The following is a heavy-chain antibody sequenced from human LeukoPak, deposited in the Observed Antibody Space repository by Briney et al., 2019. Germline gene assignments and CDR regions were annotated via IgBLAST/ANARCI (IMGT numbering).Heavy chain of an antibody. D-gene: IGHD4-17*01. Sequence: SGTLSLTCAVSGGSISSNNWWNWVRQPPGKGLEWIGEMYHSGSTNYNPSLKSRVTISVDTSKNQFSLKLSSVTAADTAVYYCARDGHDYGDLTPSFDYWGQGTLVTVSS. V-gene: IGHV4-4*02. J-gene: IGHJ4*02. CDR2: MYHSGST. CDR1: GGSISSNNW. CDR3: ARDGHDYGDLTPSFDY.